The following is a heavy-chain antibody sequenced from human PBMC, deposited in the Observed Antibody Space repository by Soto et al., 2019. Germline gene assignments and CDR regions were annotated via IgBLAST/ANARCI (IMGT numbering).Heavy chain of an antibody. CDR2: ITGNSAFT. CDR1: GFTFNRNA. D-gene: IGHD3-16*01. V-gene: IGHV3-23*01. J-gene: IGHJ3*01. CDR3: AKNREYDYDAFDV. Sequence: PRGSLRLSCAGSGFTFNRNAMSWVRQAPGKGLEWVSGITGNSAFTYYADSVKGRVIISRDNSKNTLYLQINTLRVEDTAVYYCAKNREYDYDAFDVWGQGTVVTVSS.